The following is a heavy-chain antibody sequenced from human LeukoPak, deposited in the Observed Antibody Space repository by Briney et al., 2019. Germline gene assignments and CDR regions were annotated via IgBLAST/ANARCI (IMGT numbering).Heavy chain of an antibody. D-gene: IGHD3-22*01. V-gene: IGHV3-23*01. CDR3: AKGSSGYFADL. J-gene: IGHJ5*02. Sequence: GGSLRLSCAASGFIFNNYGLIWVRQAPGKGLEWVSAISNDGGGTQYADFVEGRFTVSRDNSKNTLFLQMSSLRAEDTALYYCAKGSSGYFADLWGQGTLVTVSS. CDR1: GFIFNNYG. CDR2: ISNDGGGT.